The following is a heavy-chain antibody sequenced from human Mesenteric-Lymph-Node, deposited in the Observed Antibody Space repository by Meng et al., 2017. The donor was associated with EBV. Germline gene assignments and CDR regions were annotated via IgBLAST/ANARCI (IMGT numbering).Heavy chain of an antibody. Sequence: QVQLVRSAAGVKRPGAQVKVYCKASGYTFTTYGLSWVRQAPGQGLEWMGWISGYNGNTNYAQRFQGRVTMTTDTSTSTAYMELRSLRSDDTAVYYCARDGGAGGDKGYWGQGTLVTSPQ. V-gene: IGHV1-18*01. D-gene: IGHD3-16*01. CDR3: ARDGGAGGDKGY. J-gene: IGHJ4*02. CDR2: ISGYNGNT. CDR1: GYTFTTYG.